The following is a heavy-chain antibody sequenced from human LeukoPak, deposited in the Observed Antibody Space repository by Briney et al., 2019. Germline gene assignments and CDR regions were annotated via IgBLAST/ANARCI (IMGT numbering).Heavy chain of an antibody. J-gene: IGHJ5*02. CDR2: IYYSGST. CDR1: GGSISSSGYY. V-gene: IGHV4-39*01. Sequence: SETLSLTCTVSGGSISSSGYYWGWIRQPPGKGLEWIGSIYYSGSTYYNPSLKSRVTMSVDTSKNQFSLGLSSVTAADTAVYYCARRADDYWFDPWGQGTLVTVSS. CDR3: ARRADDYWFDP. D-gene: IGHD2-21*02.